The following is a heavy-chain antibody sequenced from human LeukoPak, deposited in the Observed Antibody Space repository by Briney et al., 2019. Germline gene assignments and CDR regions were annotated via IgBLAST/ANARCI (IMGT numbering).Heavy chain of an antibody. CDR2: IRYDGSNK. J-gene: IGHJ6*03. CDR1: GFTFSSYG. CDR3: AKDGALLLWFGGYYMDV. Sequence: ARGSLRLSCAASGFTFSSYGMHWVRQAPGKGLEWVAFIRYDGSNKYYADSVKGRFTISRDNSKNTLYLQMNSLRAEDTAVYHCAKDGALLLWFGGYYMDVWGKGTTVTISS. D-gene: IGHD3-10*01. V-gene: IGHV3-30*02.